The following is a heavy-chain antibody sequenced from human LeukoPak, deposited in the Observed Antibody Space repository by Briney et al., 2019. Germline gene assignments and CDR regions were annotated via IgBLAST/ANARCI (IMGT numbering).Heavy chain of an antibody. V-gene: IGHV1-69*13. D-gene: IGHD6-19*01. CDR2: IIPIFGTA. CDR1: GGTFSSYA. Sequence: SVKVSCKASGGTFSSYAISWVRQAPGQGLEWMGGIIPIFGTANYAQKFQGRVTITADESTSTAYMELSSLRSEDTAVYCCARDRLATRWFDPWGQGTLVTVSS. J-gene: IGHJ5*02. CDR3: ARDRLATRWFDP.